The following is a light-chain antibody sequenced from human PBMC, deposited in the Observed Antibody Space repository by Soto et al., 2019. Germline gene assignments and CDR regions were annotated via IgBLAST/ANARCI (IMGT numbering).Light chain of an antibody. CDR1: SSNIGAGYD. J-gene: IGLJ2*01. CDR3: QSYDSSLSAHVV. CDR2: GNS. Sequence: VLTQPPSVSGAPGQRVTISCTGSSSNIGAGYDVHWYQQLPGTAPKLLIYGNSNRPSGVPDRFSGSKSGTSASLAITGLQAEDEADYYCQSYDSSLSAHVVFGGGTKLTVL. V-gene: IGLV1-40*01.